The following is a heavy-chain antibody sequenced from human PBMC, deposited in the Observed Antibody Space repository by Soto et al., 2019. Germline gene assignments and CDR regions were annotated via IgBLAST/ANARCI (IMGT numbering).Heavy chain of an antibody. V-gene: IGHV4-59*01. D-gene: IGHD3-22*01. J-gene: IGHJ4*02. CDR3: ARGTGDSSGYYRPFDY. Sequence: QVQLQESGPGLVKPSETLSLTCTVSAGSISSDYWSWIRQPPGKGLEWIGYIYYSGSTNYNPSLEIRVTMSVDTAKNQFSLNITAMTAADTAVYYCARGTGDSSGYYRPFDYWGQGTLVTVSS. CDR1: AGSISSDY. CDR2: IYYSGST.